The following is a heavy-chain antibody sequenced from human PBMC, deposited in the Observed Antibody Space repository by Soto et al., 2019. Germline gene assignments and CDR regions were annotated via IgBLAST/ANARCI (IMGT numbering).Heavy chain of an antibody. J-gene: IGHJ3*02. D-gene: IGHD6-19*01. V-gene: IGHV2-5*01. CDR3: AHSFGSIAVGWGAFDI. CDR2: IYWNDDK. Sequence: QITLKESGPTLVKPTQTLTLTCTFSGFSLSTSGVGVGWIRQPPGKALEWLALIYWNDDKRYSPSLKSRLTITKDTSKNQVVLTMTKMDPVDTATYYCAHSFGSIAVGWGAFDIWGQGTMVTVSS. CDR1: GFSLSTSGVG.